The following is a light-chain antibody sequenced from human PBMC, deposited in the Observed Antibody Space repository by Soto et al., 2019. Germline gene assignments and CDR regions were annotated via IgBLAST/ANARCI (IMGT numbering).Light chain of an antibody. CDR2: EVT. Sequence: QSALTQPASFSGSPGQTITISCTGTISDIGGYNAVSWYQHHPGKAPKLIIYEVTHRPSGVSDRFSASKSGNTASLTISGLQAEDEADYYCNSFRVSHLYVFGTGTKVTVL. CDR3: NSFRVSHLYV. CDR1: ISDIGGYNA. V-gene: IGLV2-14*01. J-gene: IGLJ1*01.